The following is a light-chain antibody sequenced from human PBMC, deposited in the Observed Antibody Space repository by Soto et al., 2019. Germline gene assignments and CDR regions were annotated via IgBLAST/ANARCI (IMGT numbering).Light chain of an antibody. CDR1: QTVGDN. Sequence: EIVLTQSPATLSVSPGERATLSCRASQTVGDNLGWYQQKPGQPPRLLIYGATTRATGIPARFSGSGSGTEFTLTISSLQSEDFAVYYCQQYNNWPLTFGGGTKVDIK. V-gene: IGKV3D-15*01. CDR2: GAT. J-gene: IGKJ4*01. CDR3: QQYNNWPLT.